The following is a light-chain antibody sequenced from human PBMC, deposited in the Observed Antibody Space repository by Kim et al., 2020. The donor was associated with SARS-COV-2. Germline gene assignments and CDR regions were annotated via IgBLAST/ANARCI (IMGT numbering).Light chain of an antibody. CDR1: NIGSKS. CDR2: YDS. V-gene: IGLV3-21*04. CDR3: QVWDSSSDHAV. Sequence: SYELTQPPSVSVAPGKTARITCGGNNIGSKSVHWYQQKPGQAPVLVIYYDSDRPSGIPERFSGSNSGNTATLTISRVEVGDEADYYCQVWDSSSDHAVFGGGTQLTVL. J-gene: IGLJ7*01.